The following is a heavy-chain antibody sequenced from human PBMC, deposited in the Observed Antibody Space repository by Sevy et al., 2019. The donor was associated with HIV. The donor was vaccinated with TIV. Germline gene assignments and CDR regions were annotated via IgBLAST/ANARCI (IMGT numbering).Heavy chain of an antibody. CDR1: GDSISSSSYY. CDR2: ISYSGNT. D-gene: IGHD3-3*01. J-gene: IGHJ4*02. Sequence: SETLSLTCIVSGDSISSSSYYWGWIRQPPGKGLESIASISYSGNTYYNPSLKSRTTMSIDTSKNQFFLTLNSVTAPDAAVYYCARSNPYYDFWSGYMTSGYFDFWGPGTLVTVSS. V-gene: IGHV4-39*01. CDR3: ARSNPYYDFWSGYMTSGYFDF.